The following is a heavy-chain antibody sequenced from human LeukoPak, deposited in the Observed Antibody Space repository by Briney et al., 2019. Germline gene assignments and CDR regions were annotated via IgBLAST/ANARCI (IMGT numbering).Heavy chain of an antibody. CDR1: GYTFTSYY. V-gene: IGHV1-46*01. CDR2: INPSGGST. D-gene: IGHD3-22*01. CDR3: AAAYYSDSSGYYYTEF. Sequence: ASVKVSCKASGYTFTSYYMHWVRQAPGQGLEWMGIINPSGGSTSYAQKFQGRVTMTRDTSTSTVYMELRSLRSEDTAVSYCAAAYYSDSSGYYYTEFWGQGTLVTVSS. J-gene: IGHJ4*02.